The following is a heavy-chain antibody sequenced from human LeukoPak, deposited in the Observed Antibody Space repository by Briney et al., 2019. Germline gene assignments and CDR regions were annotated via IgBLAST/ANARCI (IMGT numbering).Heavy chain of an antibody. CDR3: ARGKAAYYDYVWGSYRSYYFDY. Sequence: PSETLSLTCAVYGGSFSGYYWSWIRQPPGKGLEWIGEINHSGSTNYNPSLKSRVTISVDTSKNQFSLKLSSVTAADTAVYYCARGKAAYYDYVWGSYRSYYFDYWGQGTLVTVSS. CDR1: GGSFSGYY. J-gene: IGHJ4*02. CDR2: INHSGST. D-gene: IGHD3-16*02. V-gene: IGHV4-34*01.